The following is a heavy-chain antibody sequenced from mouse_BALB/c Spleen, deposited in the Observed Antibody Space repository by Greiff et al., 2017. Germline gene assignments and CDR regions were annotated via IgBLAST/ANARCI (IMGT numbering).Heavy chain of an antibody. V-gene: IGHV5-6*01. CDR3: ARQRDDLHYYAMDY. J-gene: IGHJ4*01. Sequence: EVHLVESGGDLVKPGGSLKLSCAASGFTFSSYGMSWVRQTPDKRLEWVATISSGGSYTYYPDSVKGRFTISRDNAKNTLYLQMSSLKSEDTAMYYCARQRDDLHYYAMDYWGQGTSVTVSS. CDR1: GFTFSSYG. CDR2: ISSGGSYT. D-gene: IGHD2-3*01.